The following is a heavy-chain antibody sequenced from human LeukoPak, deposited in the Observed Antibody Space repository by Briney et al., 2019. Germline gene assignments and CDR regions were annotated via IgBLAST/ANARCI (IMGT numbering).Heavy chain of an antibody. CDR1: GFTFSTCS. J-gene: IGHJ4*02. Sequence: PGGSLRLSCAASGFTFSTCSMNWVRQAPGKGLQWLSYISSTSSTIYYADSVKGRFTISRDNAKNSLYLQMNSLRDEDTAVYYCARDCSGGSCYSYDFDYWGQGSLVTVSS. V-gene: IGHV3-48*02. D-gene: IGHD2-15*01. CDR3: ARDCSGGSCYSYDFDY. CDR2: ISSTSSTI.